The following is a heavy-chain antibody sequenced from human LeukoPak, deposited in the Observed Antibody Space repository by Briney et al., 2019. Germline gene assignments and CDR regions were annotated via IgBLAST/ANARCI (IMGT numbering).Heavy chain of an antibody. CDR2: ISYDGSNK. CDR3: AKDLGDSSGLIDYYFDY. J-gene: IGHJ4*02. Sequence: SGGSLRLSCAASGFTFSSYGMHWVRQAPGKGLEWVAVISYDGSNKYYADSVKGRFTISRDNSKNTLYLQMNSLRAEDTAVYYCAKDLGDSSGLIDYYFDYWGQGTLVTVSS. V-gene: IGHV3-30*18. D-gene: IGHD3-22*01. CDR1: GFTFSSYG.